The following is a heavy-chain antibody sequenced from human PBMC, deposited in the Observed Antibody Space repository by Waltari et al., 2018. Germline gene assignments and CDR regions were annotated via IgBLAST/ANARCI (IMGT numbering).Heavy chain of an antibody. CDR2: INHSGST. J-gene: IGHJ6*02. D-gene: IGHD4-4*01. Sequence: QVQLQQWGAGLLKPSETLSLTCAVYGGSFSGYYWSWIRQPPGKGLEWIGEINHSGSTNYNPSLKSRLTISVDTSKNQFSLKLSSVTAADTAVYYCARAFGGSSNYVYYYGMDVWGQGTTVTVSS. V-gene: IGHV4-34*01. CDR1: GGSFSGYY. CDR3: ARAFGGSSNYVYYYGMDV.